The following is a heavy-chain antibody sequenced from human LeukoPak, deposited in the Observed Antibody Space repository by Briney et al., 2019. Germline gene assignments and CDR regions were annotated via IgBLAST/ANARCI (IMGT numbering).Heavy chain of an antibody. D-gene: IGHD3-10*01. CDR3: ARVMGYTMVQGVIIETEPFDY. CDR1: GGSFSGYY. J-gene: IGHJ4*02. V-gene: IGHV4-34*01. Sequence: PSETLSLTCAVYGGSFSGYYWSWIRQPPGKGLEWIGEINHSGSTNYNPSLKSRVTISVDTSKNQFSLKLSSVTAADTAVYYCARVMGYTMVQGVIIETEPFDYWGQGTLVTVSS. CDR2: INHSGST.